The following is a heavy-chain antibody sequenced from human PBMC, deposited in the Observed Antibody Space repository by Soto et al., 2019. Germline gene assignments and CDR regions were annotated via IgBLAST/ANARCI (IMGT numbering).Heavy chain of an antibody. V-gene: IGHV3-23*01. CDR2: VSGRSATT. Sequence: PGESLKISCAASGFTFNNFAMSWVRQAPGMGLEWVSTVSGRSATTYSADSVKGRFTISRDNSKNTLLLQMNSLRAEDTAVYFCAKGYSDSPKNSFDSWGQGALVTVSS. D-gene: IGHD5-12*01. J-gene: IGHJ4*02. CDR1: GFTFNNFA. CDR3: AKGYSDSPKNSFDS.